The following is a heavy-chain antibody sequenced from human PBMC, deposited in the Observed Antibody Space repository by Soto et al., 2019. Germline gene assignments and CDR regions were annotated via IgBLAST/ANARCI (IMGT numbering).Heavy chain of an antibody. CDR2: ISYDGSNK. V-gene: IGHV3-30*18. Sequence: QVQLVESGGGVVQPGRSLRLSCAASGFTFSSYGMHWVRQAPGKGLEWVAVISYDGSNKYYADSVKGRFTISRDNSXHXLXLXXNSLRAEDTAVYYCAKGPAIVLVPAAMNYYYGMDVWGQGTTVTVSS. CDR1: GFTFSSYG. CDR3: AKGPAIVLVPAAMNYYYGMDV. D-gene: IGHD2-2*01. J-gene: IGHJ6*02.